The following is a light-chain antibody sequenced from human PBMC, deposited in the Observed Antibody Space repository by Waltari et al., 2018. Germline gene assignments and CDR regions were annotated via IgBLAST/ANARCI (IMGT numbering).Light chain of an antibody. CDR3: AAWDDRLSGVV. V-gene: IGLV1-47*01. J-gene: IGLJ2*01. CDR1: SSNTENNY. Sequence: QSVLPPPPSAPGTPGQRITISCSGRSSNTENNYVNRYPQLPGTAPKLLIDRNNQRPSGGPDRFSGSKSGTSASLAISGLRSEDEADYHCAAWDDRLSGVVFGGGTRLTVL. CDR2: RNN.